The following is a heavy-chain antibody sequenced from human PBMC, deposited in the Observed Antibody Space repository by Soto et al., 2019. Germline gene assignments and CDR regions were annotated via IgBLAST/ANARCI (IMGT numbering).Heavy chain of an antibody. D-gene: IGHD2-8*02. CDR1: GFTFSSYE. CDR2: ISSTGSGT. Sequence: LRLSCAASGFTFSSYEMHWVRQAPGKGLEWISYISSTGSGTLYADSVRGRFTMSRDNTKNSVSLQMSSLRAEDSAVYYCVRDLHEPLATDALRVANWGQGTQVTVSS. V-gene: IGHV3-48*03. CDR3: VRDLHEPLATDALRVAN. J-gene: IGHJ4*02.